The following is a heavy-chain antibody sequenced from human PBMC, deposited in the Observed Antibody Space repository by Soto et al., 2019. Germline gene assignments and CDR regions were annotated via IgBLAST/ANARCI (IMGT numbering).Heavy chain of an antibody. V-gene: IGHV1-69*13. J-gene: IGHJ4*02. CDR2: IIPIFGTA. CDR1: GGTFSSYA. CDR3: ARDTRRSGSYYYFDY. Sequence: SVKVSCKASGGTFSSYAISWVRQAPGQGLEWMGGIIPIFGTANYAQKFQGRVTITADESTSTAYMELSSLRSEDTAVYYCARDTRRSGSYYYFDYWGQGTLVTVSS. D-gene: IGHD1-26*01.